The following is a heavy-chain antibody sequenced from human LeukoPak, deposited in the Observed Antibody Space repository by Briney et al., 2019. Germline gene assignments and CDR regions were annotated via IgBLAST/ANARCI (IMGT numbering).Heavy chain of an antibody. D-gene: IGHD2-2*03. Sequence: GGSRKVSCKGSGYSVPTHWGAWVRLMPGKGLECMGIIYPDESNIRYSPSFQGQVTISADKSISTAYLQWSSLKASDTAMYYCARPPSRGYSSSFEYWGQGTLVTVSS. V-gene: IGHV5-51*01. CDR3: ARPPSRGYSSSFEY. J-gene: IGHJ4*02. CDR1: GYSVPTHW. CDR2: IYPDESNI.